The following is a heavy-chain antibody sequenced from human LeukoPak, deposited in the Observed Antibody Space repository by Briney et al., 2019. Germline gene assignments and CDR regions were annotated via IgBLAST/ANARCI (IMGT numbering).Heavy chain of an antibody. CDR1: GFTFSDYA. J-gene: IGHJ4*02. D-gene: IGHD2-2*01. V-gene: IGHV3-30*04. CDR3: ARDGYCSSTNCPYYLDY. Sequence: PGKSLRLSCAASGFTFSDYAMHWVRHTPGKGLEWVAVIAFDGSNKFFADSMKGRFTISRDNSKNTVYLQMSSLRAEDTAVYFCARDGYCSSTNCPYYLDYWGQGTLV. CDR2: IAFDGSNK.